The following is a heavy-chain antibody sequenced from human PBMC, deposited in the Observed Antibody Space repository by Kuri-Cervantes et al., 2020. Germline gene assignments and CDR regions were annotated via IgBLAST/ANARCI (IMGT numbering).Heavy chain of an antibody. J-gene: IGHJ6*02. D-gene: IGHD6-13*01. V-gene: IGHV1-46*01. CDR2: INPSGGST. CDR3: ARDSGLAAAGTWVLNYYYYGMDV. CDR1: GYTFTSYY. Sequence: ASVKVSCKASGYTFTSYYMHWVRQAPGQGLEWMGIINPSGGSTSYAQKFQGRVTMTRDTSTSTVYMELGSLRSEDTAVYYCARDSGLAAAGTWVLNYYYYGMDVWGQGTTVTVSS.